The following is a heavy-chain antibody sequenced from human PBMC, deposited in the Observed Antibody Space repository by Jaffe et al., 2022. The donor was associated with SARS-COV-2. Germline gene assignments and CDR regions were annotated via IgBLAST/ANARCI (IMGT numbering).Heavy chain of an antibody. CDR3: ARVLATPSFYYYYYGMDV. CDR2: ISSSGSTI. CDR1: GFTFSSYE. J-gene: IGHJ6*02. Sequence: EVQLVESGGGLVQPGGSLRLSCAASGFTFSSYEMNWVRQAPGKGLEWVSYISSSGSTIYYADSVKGRFTISRDNAKNSLYLQMNSLRAEDTAVYYCARVLATPSFYYYYYGMDVWGQGTTVTVSS. D-gene: IGHD5-12*01. V-gene: IGHV3-48*03.